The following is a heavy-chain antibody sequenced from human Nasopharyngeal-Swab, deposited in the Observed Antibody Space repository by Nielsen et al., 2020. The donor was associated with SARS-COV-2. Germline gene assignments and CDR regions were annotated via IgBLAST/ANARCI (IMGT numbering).Heavy chain of an antibody. CDR2: IWYDGSSK. J-gene: IGHJ4*02. Sequence: GESLKISCAASGFTFSSYAMHWARQAPGKGLEWVAVIWYDGSSKYYADSVKGRFTISRDNSKNTLYLQMNSLRAEDTAVYYCARDKERAGYSSGWYGLGGQGTLVTVSS. CDR3: ARDKERAGYSSGWYGL. D-gene: IGHD6-19*01. V-gene: IGHV3-33*08. CDR1: GFTFSSYA.